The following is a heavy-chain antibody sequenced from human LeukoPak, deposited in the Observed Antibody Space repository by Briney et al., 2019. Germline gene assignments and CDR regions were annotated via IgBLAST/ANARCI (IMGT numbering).Heavy chain of an antibody. CDR1: GFTFGSYG. CDR2: IRYDGSNK. V-gene: IGHV3-30*02. D-gene: IGHD6-19*01. Sequence: GRSLSPSCALAGFTFGSYGMHWVRQAPGNGRGWVAFIRYDGSNKNHADSVEGRFTISRDNSKNTLYLQMNRLRAEDTAVYYCAKDQVAVAGTSYFNWFDPWGQGTLVTVSS. CDR3: AKDQVAVAGTSYFNWFDP. J-gene: IGHJ5*02.